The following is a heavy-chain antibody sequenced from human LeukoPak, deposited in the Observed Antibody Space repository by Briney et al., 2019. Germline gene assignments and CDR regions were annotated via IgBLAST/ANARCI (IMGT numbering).Heavy chain of an antibody. J-gene: IGHJ2*01. CDR2: ISYDGSNK. CDR3: TRGVVMTVSNWYFDL. CDR1: GFTFSSYA. Sequence: GGSLRLSCAASGFTFSSYAMHWVRQAPGKGLEWVAVISYDGSNKYYADSVKGRFTISRDNSKNTLYLQMNSLRAEDTAVYYCTRGVVMTVSNWYFDLWGRGTLVTVSS. V-gene: IGHV3-30-3*01. D-gene: IGHD2-21*02.